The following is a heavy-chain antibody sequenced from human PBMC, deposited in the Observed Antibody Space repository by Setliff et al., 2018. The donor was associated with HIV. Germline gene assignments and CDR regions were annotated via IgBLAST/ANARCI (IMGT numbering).Heavy chain of an antibody. J-gene: IGHJ6*03. Sequence: GGSLRLSCAASGFMFNIYEMNWVRQAPGKGLEWVSYISSGSVNISYADSVKGRFNISRGSSNNTVYLQMNSLRTEDTAMYFCARDQPYFDYLLSSASKAYYYYYMDVWGRGTTVTVSS. CDR2: ISSGSVNI. D-gene: IGHD3-9*01. V-gene: IGHV3-48*01. CDR3: ARDQPYFDYLLSSASKAYYYYYMDV. CDR1: GFMFNIYE.